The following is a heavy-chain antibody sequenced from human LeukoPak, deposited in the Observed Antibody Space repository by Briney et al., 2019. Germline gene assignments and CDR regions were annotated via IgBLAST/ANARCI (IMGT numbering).Heavy chain of an antibody. J-gene: IGHJ6*03. Sequence: ASVKVSCKASGYTFTSYYMHWVRQAPGQGLEWLGIINPSGGSTSYAQKFQGRVTMTKDMSTSTVYMELSSLRSEDTAVYYCARDGNTVVVVAATPSPDYYYYYMDVWGKGTTVTVSS. CDR1: GYTFTSYY. D-gene: IGHD2-15*01. V-gene: IGHV1-46*01. CDR3: ARDGNTVVVVAATPSPDYYYYYMDV. CDR2: INPSGGST.